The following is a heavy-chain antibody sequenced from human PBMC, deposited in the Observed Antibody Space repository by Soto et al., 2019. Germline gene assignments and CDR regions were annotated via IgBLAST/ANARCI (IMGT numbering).Heavy chain of an antibody. V-gene: IGHV1-69*13. CDR3: ASGSPSDPSGY. D-gene: IGHD5-12*01. Sequence: GPSVKLSCKASGGTVSSHAISGVRQAPGQGLEWMGGIIPIFGTANYAQKFQGRVTITADESTSTDYMELSSLRSEDTAVYYCASGSPSDPSGYWGQGTLVTVSS. J-gene: IGHJ4*02. CDR2: IIPIFGTA. CDR1: GGTVSSHA.